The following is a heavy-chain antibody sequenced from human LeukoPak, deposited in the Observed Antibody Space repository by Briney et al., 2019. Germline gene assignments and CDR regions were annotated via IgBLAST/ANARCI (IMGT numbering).Heavy chain of an antibody. CDR2: ISSSSSYI. Sequence: GGSLRLSCAASGFTFSSYSMNWVRQAPGKGLEWVSSISSSSSYIYYADSVKGRLTISRDNAKNSLYLQMNSLRAEDTAVYYCARDLENYYDSSGYYSPALGYWGQGTLVTVSS. V-gene: IGHV3-21*01. CDR3: ARDLENYYDSSGYYSPALGY. J-gene: IGHJ4*02. D-gene: IGHD3-22*01. CDR1: GFTFSSYS.